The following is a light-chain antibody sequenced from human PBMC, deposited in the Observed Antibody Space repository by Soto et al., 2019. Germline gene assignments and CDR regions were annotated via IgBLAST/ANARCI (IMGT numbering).Light chain of an antibody. CDR3: NSYTSSSRPNYV. CDR2: DVS. Sequence: QSVLTQPASVSGSPGQSITISCTGTSSDVGGYNFVSWYQQYPGKAPKLIIFDVSNRPSGVSDRFSGSKSGDTASLTISGLHTKDEADYYCNSYTSSSRPNYVFGTGTKLTVL. CDR1: SSDVGGYNF. V-gene: IGLV2-14*01. J-gene: IGLJ1*01.